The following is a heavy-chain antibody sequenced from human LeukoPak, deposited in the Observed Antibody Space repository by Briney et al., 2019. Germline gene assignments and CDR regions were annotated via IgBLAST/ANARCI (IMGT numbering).Heavy chain of an antibody. V-gene: IGHV1-2*04. CDR2: INPNSGGT. Sequence: ASVKVSCKASGYTFIGYYMHWVRQAPGQGLEWMGWINPNSGGTNYAQKFQGWVTMTRDTSISTAYMELSRLRSDDTAVYCCARDQRLWFGELFPTVYGMDVWGKGTTVTVSS. CDR1: GYTFIGYY. J-gene: IGHJ6*04. D-gene: IGHD3-10*01. CDR3: ARDQRLWFGELFPTVYGMDV.